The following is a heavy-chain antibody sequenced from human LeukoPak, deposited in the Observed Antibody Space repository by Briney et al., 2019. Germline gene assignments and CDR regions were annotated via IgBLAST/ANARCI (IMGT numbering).Heavy chain of an antibody. CDR1: GDSVSSNSAA. CDR2: TYYRSKWYN. Sequence: SQTLSLTCAISGDSVSSNSAAWNWLRQSPSRGLEWLGRTYYRSKWYNAYAVSVKSPITINPDTSKNQFSLQLNSVTPEDTAVYYCARVQYSSSSDYYYGMDVWGQGTTVTVSS. V-gene: IGHV6-1*01. D-gene: IGHD6-6*01. J-gene: IGHJ6*02. CDR3: ARVQYSSSSDYYYGMDV.